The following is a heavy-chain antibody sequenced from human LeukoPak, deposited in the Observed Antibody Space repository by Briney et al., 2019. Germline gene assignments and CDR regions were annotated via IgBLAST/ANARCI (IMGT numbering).Heavy chain of an antibody. Sequence: PGGSLRLSCVASGVAIRNSWMSWVRQAPGKGVEWVANIHPDGSVQNYVDSVKGRFTISRDNAKNSLYLQINNLRAEDTAVYYCATTYPCCSDEDCALGGQGTLVTVSS. V-gene: IGHV3-7*01. CDR2: IHPDGSVQ. CDR1: GVAIRNSW. D-gene: IGHD2-15*01. J-gene: IGHJ1*01. CDR3: ATTYPCCSDEDCAL.